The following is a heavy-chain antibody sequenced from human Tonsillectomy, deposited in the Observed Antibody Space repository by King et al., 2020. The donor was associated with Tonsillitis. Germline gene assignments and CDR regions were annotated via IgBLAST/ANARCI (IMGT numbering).Heavy chain of an antibody. CDR3: AKTNPLRYYFDY. D-gene: IGHD4-17*01. V-gene: IGHV3-23*04. CDR1: GFTFSSYS. CDR2: ISGTGGST. J-gene: IGHJ4*02. Sequence: VQLVESGGGLVQPGGSLRLSCAASGFTFSSYSMNWVRQAPGKGLEWVSAISGTGGSTFYADSVKVRFTISRDNSKNTLYLQMNSLRAEDTAVYYCAKTNPLRYYFDYWGQGTLVTVSS.